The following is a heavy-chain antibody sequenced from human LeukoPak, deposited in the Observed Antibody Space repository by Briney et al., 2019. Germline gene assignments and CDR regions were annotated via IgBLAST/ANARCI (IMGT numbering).Heavy chain of an antibody. CDR2: IYYSGNT. D-gene: IGHD7-27*01. Sequence: SETLSLTCTVSGDSFNSGSYYWNWIRQHPGKGLEWIGYIYYSGNTYYNPSLKSRVTISLDTSKNQFSLKLSSVTAADTAVYYCARDLGTSRPFDSWGQGTLVIVSS. J-gene: IGHJ4*02. CDR3: ARDLGTSRPFDS. V-gene: IGHV4-31*03. CDR1: GDSFNSGSYY.